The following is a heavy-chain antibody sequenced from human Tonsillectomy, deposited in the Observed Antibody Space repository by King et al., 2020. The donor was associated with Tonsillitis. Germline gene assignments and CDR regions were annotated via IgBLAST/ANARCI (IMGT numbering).Heavy chain of an antibody. CDR1: GFTFDDYT. D-gene: IGHD6-19*01. J-gene: IGHJ5*02. CDR2: ISWDGGST. Sequence: VQLVESGGVVVQPGGSLRLSCAASGFTFDDYTMHWIRQAPGKGLEWVSLISWDGGSTYYADSVKGRFTISRDISKNSLYLQMNSLRTEDTALYYCAKDSPGHSSGWNAWGQGTLVTVSS. CDR3: AKDSPGHSSGWNA. V-gene: IGHV3-43*01.